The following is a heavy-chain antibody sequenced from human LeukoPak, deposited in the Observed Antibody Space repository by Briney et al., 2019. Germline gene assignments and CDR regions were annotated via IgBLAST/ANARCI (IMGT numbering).Heavy chain of an antibody. CDR2: IIPIFGTA. J-gene: IGHJ4*02. V-gene: IGHV1-69*13. CDR1: GGTFSSYA. D-gene: IGHD2-15*01. CDR3: ARDETEYCSGGSCRRGDY. Sequence: SVKVSCKASGGTFSSYAISWVRQAPGQGLEWMGGIIPIFGTANYAQKFQGRVTITADESTSTAYMELSSLRSEDTAVYYCARDETEYCSGGSCRRGDYWGQGTLVTVSS.